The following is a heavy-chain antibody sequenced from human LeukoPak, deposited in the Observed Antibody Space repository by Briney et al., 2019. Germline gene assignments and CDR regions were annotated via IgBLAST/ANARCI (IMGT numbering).Heavy chain of an antibody. CDR2: ISYDESNK. J-gene: IGHJ3*02. Sequence: PGRSLRLSCAASGFTFSTYAMHGVRQAPGKGLEWVAVISYDESNKFYADSVKGRFTISRDNSKNTLYLQMNSLRTEDTAVYYCARADYSGPDSRAFDIWGQGTMVTVPS. D-gene: IGHD6-19*01. CDR1: GFTFSTYA. CDR3: ARADYSGPDSRAFDI. V-gene: IGHV3-30-3*01.